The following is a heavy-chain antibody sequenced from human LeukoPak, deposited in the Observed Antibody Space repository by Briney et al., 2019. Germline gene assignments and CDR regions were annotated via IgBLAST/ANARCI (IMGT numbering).Heavy chain of an antibody. J-gene: IGHJ6*03. Sequence: GGSLRLSCAASGFTFSSYSMNWVRQAPGKGLEWVSSISSSSSYIYYADSVKGRFTISRDNAKNSLYLQMNSLRAEDTAVYYCAREGSGSPLPQGEYYYYMDVWGKGTTVTVS. CDR2: ISSSSSYI. CDR1: GFTFSSYS. CDR3: AREGSGSPLPQGEYYYYMDV. D-gene: IGHD3-10*01. V-gene: IGHV3-21*01.